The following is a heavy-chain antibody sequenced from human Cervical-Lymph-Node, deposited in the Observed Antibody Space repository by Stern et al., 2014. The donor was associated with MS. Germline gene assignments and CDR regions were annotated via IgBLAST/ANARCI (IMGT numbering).Heavy chain of an antibody. CDR2: IYYSGST. D-gene: IGHD3-9*01. Sequence: QLQLQESGPGLVKPSQTLSLTCTVSGGSISSGGYYWRWIRQHPGKGLEWIGYIYYSGSTYYNPSLKSRVTISVDTSKNQFSLKLSSVPAADTAVYYCARASRLVHLMDVWGQGTTVTVSS. CDR3: ARASRLVHLMDV. V-gene: IGHV4-31*03. CDR1: GGSISSGGYY. J-gene: IGHJ6*02.